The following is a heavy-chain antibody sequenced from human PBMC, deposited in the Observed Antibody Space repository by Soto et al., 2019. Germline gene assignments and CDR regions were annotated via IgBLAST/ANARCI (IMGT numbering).Heavy chain of an antibody. CDR1: GFSFSSFA. V-gene: IGHV3-23*01. CDR3: AKGVERDV. J-gene: IGHJ6*04. CDR2: IGDSGAST. Sequence: EVLLLESGGGLVQPGGSLRLSCEASGFSFSSFAMNWVRQAPGKGLEWVSAIGDSGASTYYADSVKGRFTISRDNSRNPLYLQLTSLTAEDPAVDYCAKGVERDVSGNGTKVTVSS. D-gene: IGHD1-26*01.